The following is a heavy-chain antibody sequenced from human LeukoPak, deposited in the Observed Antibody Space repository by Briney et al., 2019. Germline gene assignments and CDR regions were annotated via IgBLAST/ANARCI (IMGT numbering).Heavy chain of an antibody. CDR1: GYTFTSYY. Sequence: ASVKVSCKASGYTFTSYYMHWVRQAPGQGLEWMGIINPSGGSTSYAQKFQGSVTMTRDTSTSTVYMELSSLRSEDTAVYYCARGSTYYDFSSDAFDIWGQGTMVTVSS. CDR2: INPSGGST. D-gene: IGHD3-3*01. CDR3: ARGSTYYDFSSDAFDI. J-gene: IGHJ3*02. V-gene: IGHV1-46*03.